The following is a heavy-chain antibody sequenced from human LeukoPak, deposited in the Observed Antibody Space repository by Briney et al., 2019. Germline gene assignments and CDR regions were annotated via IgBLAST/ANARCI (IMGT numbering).Heavy chain of an antibody. D-gene: IGHD2-8*01. Sequence: ASVKVSCKASGYTFTGPYIHWMRQAPGQGLEWMGWINPYTGGTKYAQKFQGRVTVTRDTSTNTAYMELSGLRPDDTAAYYCARVEYCTKGVCINFDLWGQGTLATVSS. CDR2: INPYTGGT. J-gene: IGHJ4*02. CDR3: ARVEYCTKGVCINFDL. V-gene: IGHV1-2*02. CDR1: GYTFTGPY.